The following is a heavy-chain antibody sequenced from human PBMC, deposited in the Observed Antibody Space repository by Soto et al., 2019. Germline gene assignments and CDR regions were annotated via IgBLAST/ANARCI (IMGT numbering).Heavy chain of an antibody. D-gene: IGHD2-8*01. Sequence: PSETLSLTCTVSGGSISSYYWSWIRRPPGKGLEWIGYIYYSGSTNYNPSLKSRVTISVDTSKNQFSLKLSSVTAADTAVYYCARDLRTSGESYFDYWGQGTLVTVSS. CDR1: GGSISSYY. CDR2: IYYSGST. CDR3: ARDLRTSGESYFDY. V-gene: IGHV4-59*01. J-gene: IGHJ4*02.